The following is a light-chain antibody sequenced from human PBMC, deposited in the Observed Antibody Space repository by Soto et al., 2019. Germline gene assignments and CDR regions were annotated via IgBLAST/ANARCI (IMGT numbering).Light chain of an antibody. V-gene: IGLV2-14*01. CDR3: LSKTSSISYV. J-gene: IGLJ1*01. Sequence: QSLLTQPASVSGAAGQSITISCTGTTSDVGGYNYVSWYQQHPGKVPKLLIHEVSNRPSGVSNRFSGSKSGNTASLTISGLQAEDEADYYCLSKTSSISYVFGTGTKVTVL. CDR1: TSDVGGYNY. CDR2: EVS.